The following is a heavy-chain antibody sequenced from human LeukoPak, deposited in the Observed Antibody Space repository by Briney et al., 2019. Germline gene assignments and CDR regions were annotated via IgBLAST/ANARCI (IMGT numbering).Heavy chain of an antibody. J-gene: IGHJ6*03. D-gene: IGHD2-15*01. CDR1: GFTFSSYR. V-gene: IGHV3-7*01. CDR2: INKDGSEK. CDR3: ASRGNSYYYYMDV. Sequence: PGGSLRLSCAASGFTFSSYRMSWVRQAPGKGLEWVANINKDGSEKYYVDSVKGRFTISRDNAKNSLYLQMNSLRAEDTAVYYCASRGNSYYYYMDVWGKGTTVTVSS.